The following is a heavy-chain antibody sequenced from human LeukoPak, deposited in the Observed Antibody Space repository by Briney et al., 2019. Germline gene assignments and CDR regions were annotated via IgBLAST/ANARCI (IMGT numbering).Heavy chain of an antibody. CDR1: GYTFTSYA. CDR3: ARGYYGSGSPLDWYFDL. Sequence: GASVKVSCKASGYTFTSYAMHWVRQAPGQRLEWMGWINAGNGNTKYSQKFQGRVTITRDTSASTAYMGLSSLRSEDTAVYYCARGYYGSGSPLDWYFDLWGRGTLVTVSS. D-gene: IGHD3-10*01. CDR2: INAGNGNT. V-gene: IGHV1-3*01. J-gene: IGHJ2*01.